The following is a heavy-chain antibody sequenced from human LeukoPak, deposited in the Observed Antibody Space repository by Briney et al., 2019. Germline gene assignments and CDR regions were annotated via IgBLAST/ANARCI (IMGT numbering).Heavy chain of an antibody. CDR1: GYTFTGYY. Sequence: ASVKVSCKASGYTFTGYYMHWVRQAPGQGLEWMGWINPNSGGTNYAQKFQGRVTMTRDTSISTAYMELSRLRSDDTAVYYCARASLWFGEPGSSGPYYFDYWGQGTLVTVSS. V-gene: IGHV1-2*02. D-gene: IGHD3-10*01. J-gene: IGHJ4*02. CDR3: ARASLWFGEPGSSGPYYFDY. CDR2: INPNSGGT.